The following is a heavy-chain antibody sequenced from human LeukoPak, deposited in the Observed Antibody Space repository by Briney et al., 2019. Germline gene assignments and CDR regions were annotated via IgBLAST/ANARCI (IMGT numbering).Heavy chain of an antibody. CDR2: IYFAGGT. D-gene: IGHD3-9*01. V-gene: IGHV4-4*07. J-gene: IGHJ4*02. CDR1: GASIGSYY. CDR3: ATDDLTGSPY. Sequence: KPSETLSLTCTVSGASIGSYYWSWIRQSAEKGLEWMGHIYFAGGTNYNPSLRSRVAMSVDTSKSQFSLQLSSVTAADTAVYYCATDDLTGSPYWGQGILVTVSS.